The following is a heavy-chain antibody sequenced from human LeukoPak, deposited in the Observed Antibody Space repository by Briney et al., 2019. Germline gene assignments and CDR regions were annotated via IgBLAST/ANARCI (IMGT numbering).Heavy chain of an antibody. CDR3: ATGDSSSWYLNY. Sequence: ASVKVSCKVSGYTLTELSMHWVRQAPGRGLKWRGGFDPEDGETIYAQKYQGRVTMTEDTSTDTAYMELSSLRSEDTAVYYCATGDSSSWYLNYWGQGTLVTVSS. V-gene: IGHV1-24*01. CDR2: FDPEDGET. J-gene: IGHJ4*02. CDR1: GYTLTELS. D-gene: IGHD6-13*01.